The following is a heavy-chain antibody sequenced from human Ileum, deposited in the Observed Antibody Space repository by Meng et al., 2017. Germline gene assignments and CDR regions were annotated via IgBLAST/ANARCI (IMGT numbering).Heavy chain of an antibody. CDR1: GGSCSGYY. CDR3: ARRVGATPYAYNWLDP. V-gene: IGHV4-34*01. D-gene: IGHD1-26*01. J-gene: IGHJ5*02. Sequence: QVQLQQWGAGLLKPSETLSLRCGVYGGSCSGYYWSWIRQPPGKGLEWIGEIDHSGGTNYNPSLKNRVTISVDTSNNRFSLKLSSVKAADTALYFCARRVGATPYAYNWLDPWGQGTLVTVSS. CDR2: IDHSGGT.